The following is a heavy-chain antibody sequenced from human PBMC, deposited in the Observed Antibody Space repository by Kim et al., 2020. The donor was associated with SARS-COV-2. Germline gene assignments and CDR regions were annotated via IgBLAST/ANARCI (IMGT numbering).Heavy chain of an antibody. CDR3: AKDRTSGWWSSDYFDY. D-gene: IGHD6-19*01. Sequence: GGSLRLSCAASGFTFSYYAMSWVRQAPGKGLEWVSTITGSGGITYYADSVKGRFTVSRDNSKNTLCLQMSSLRAEDTAIFYCAKDRTSGWWSSDYFDYLGRETRVTVSS. J-gene: IGHJ4*02. CDR1: GFTFSYYA. CDR2: ITGSGGIT. V-gene: IGHV3-23*01.